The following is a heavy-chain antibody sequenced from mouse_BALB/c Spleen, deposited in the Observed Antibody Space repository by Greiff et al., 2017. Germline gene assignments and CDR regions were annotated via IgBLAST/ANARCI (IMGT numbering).Heavy chain of an antibody. CDR2: IRNKANGYTT. V-gene: IGHV7-3*02. CDR1: GFTFTDYY. J-gene: IGHJ4*01. CDR3: ARDGYDWAMDY. D-gene: IGHD2-2*01. Sequence: EVQLVESGGGLVQPGGSLRLSCATSGFTFTDYYMSWVRQPPGKALEWLGFIRNKANGYTTEYSASVKGRITISRDNSQSILYLQMNTLRAEDSATYYCARDGYDWAMDYWGQGTSVTVSS.